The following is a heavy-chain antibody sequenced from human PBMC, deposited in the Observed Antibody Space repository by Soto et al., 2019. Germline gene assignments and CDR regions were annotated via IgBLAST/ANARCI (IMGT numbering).Heavy chain of an antibody. J-gene: IGHJ4*02. CDR1: GFSLTTSGVG. CDR3: AHRVLRTVFGLVTTTAIYFDF. V-gene: IGHV2-5*02. CDR2: IYWDDDK. Sequence: QITLNESGPTPVKPRQTLTLTCTFSGFSLTTSGVGVGWIRQSPGKAPEWLALIYWDDDKRYSPSLKSRLTITKDTSKKQVVLTMADLYPADTATYYCAHRVLRTVFGLVTTTAIYFDFWGQGTPVAVSS. D-gene: IGHD3-3*01.